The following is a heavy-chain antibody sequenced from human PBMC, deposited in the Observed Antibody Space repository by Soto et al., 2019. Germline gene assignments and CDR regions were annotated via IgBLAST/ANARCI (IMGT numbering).Heavy chain of an antibody. D-gene: IGHD1-26*01. Sequence: GASVKVSCKASGYTFTSYAMHWVRQAPGQRLEWMGWINAGNGNTKYSQKFQGRVTITRDTSASTAYMELSSLRSEDTAVYYCASGIVGAIYYYYGMDVWGQGTTVTVSS. V-gene: IGHV1-3*01. CDR2: INAGNGNT. CDR3: ASGIVGAIYYYYGMDV. J-gene: IGHJ6*02. CDR1: GYTFTSYA.